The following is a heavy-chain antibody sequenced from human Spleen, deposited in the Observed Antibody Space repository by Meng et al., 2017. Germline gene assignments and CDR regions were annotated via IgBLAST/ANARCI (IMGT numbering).Heavy chain of an antibody. CDR1: GGSISSYY. D-gene: IGHD2-15*01. Sequence: GSLRLSCTVSGGSISSYYWSWIRQPPGKGLEWIGNIYYSGSINYNPSLKSRVTISVDTSKNRFSLKLSSVTAADTAVYHCARDYCSGGSCYSGELNWFDPWGQGTLVTVSS. CDR2: IYYSGSI. J-gene: IGHJ5*02. CDR3: ARDYCSGGSCYSGELNWFDP. V-gene: IGHV4-59*01.